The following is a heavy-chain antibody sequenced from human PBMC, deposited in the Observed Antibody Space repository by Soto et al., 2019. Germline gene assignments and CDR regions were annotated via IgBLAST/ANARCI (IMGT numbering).Heavy chain of an antibody. J-gene: IGHJ4*02. D-gene: IGHD3-16*01. CDR2: IIPLFGTA. CDR3: ATELGENPASPFDS. Sequence: QVQLVQSGAEVKKPGSSVKVSCKASGVTFSSETISWVRQAPGQGLEWVGGIIPLFGTANYAQKFQGRVTITADESTSTLYIELSSRRSDATAVYYCATELGENPASPFDSWGQGTLVTVSS. V-gene: IGHV1-69*01. CDR1: GVTFSSET.